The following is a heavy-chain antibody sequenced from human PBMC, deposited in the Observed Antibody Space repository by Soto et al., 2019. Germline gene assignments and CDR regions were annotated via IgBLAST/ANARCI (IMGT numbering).Heavy chain of an antibody. J-gene: IGHJ4*02. CDR3: ARACYSSGWFEY. V-gene: IGHV4-4*07. D-gene: IGHD6-19*01. Sequence: SETLSLTCPVSGGSISSFNWSWIRPPAGKGLVGIGRIYTSGSTNCNGSVKSRVAMPVDTSNTQVSLQRSSVTGXETALYYCARACYSSGWFEYLGQGTLVNGSS. CDR2: IYTSGST. CDR1: GGSISSFN.